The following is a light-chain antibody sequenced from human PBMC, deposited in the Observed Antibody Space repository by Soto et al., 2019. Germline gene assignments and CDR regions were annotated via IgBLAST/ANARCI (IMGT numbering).Light chain of an antibody. J-gene: IGLJ2*01. CDR3: MLYMGGGLVV. CDR1: SGSVSTTYY. CDR2: STN. V-gene: IGLV8-61*01. Sequence: QAVVTQEPSFSVSPGGTVTLTCGLNSGSVSTTYYPSWYQQTPGQAPRTLIYSTNIRSSGVPDRFSGSILGNKAALTITGAQADDESDYHCMLYMGGGLVVFGGGTKVTVL.